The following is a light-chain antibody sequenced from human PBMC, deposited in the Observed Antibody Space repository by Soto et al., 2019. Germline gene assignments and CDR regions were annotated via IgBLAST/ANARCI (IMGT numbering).Light chain of an antibody. CDR3: QVWDSSTHVV. Sequence: SYELTQPLSVSVALGQTARITCGGNNIGSKNVQWYQQKPGQAPVLVIYRDSNRPSGIPERFSGSNSGNTATLTISRAQAGDEADYYCQVWDSSTHVVFGGGTQLTVL. CDR1: NIGSKN. V-gene: IGLV3-9*01. CDR2: RDS. J-gene: IGLJ2*01.